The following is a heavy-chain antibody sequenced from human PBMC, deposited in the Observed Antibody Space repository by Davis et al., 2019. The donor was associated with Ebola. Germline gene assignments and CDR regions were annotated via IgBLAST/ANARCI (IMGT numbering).Heavy chain of an antibody. CDR2: IYYSGST. J-gene: IGHJ6*02. Sequence: SETLSLTCAVYGGSFSGYYWSWIRQPPGKGLEWIGYIYYSGSTNYNPSLKSRVTISVDTSNKQFSLNLTSVTAADTAVYYCAREQWFGEFYGMDVWGQGTTVTVSS. CDR3: AREQWFGEFYGMDV. V-gene: IGHV4-59*01. CDR1: GGSFSGYY. D-gene: IGHD3-10*01.